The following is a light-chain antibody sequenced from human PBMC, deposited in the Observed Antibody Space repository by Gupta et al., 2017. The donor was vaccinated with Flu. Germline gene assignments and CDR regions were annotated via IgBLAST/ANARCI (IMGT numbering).Light chain of an antibody. CDR2: WGS. CDR3: RQYLQTRT. CDR1: QSLLHSNGYNY. J-gene: IGKJ2*02. V-gene: IGKV2-28*01. Sequence: DIVMTQSPLSLPVTPGEPASISCRSSQSLLHSNGYNYLDWYLQKPGQSPQLLIYWGSKRASGVPVRFSGSGSVKDFTLKSSRGEDEDVGVYYVRQYLQTRTFGQGTKLEIK.